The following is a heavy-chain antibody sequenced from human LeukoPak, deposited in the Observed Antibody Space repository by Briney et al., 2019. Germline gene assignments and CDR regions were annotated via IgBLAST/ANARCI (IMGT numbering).Heavy chain of an antibody. D-gene: IGHD5-18*01. J-gene: IGHJ4*02. CDR1: GGSISSGGYS. CDR3: ARVPAGYSYGYLDY. Sequence: PSETLSLTCAVSGGSISSGGYSWSWIRQPPGKGLEWIGYIYHSGSTYYNPSLKSRVTISVGRSKNQFSLKLSSVTAADTAVYYCARVPAGYSYGYLDYWGQGTLVTVSS. CDR2: IYHSGST. V-gene: IGHV4-30-2*01.